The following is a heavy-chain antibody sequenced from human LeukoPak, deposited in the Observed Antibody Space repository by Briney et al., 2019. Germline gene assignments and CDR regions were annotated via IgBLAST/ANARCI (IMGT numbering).Heavy chain of an antibody. V-gene: IGHV1-2*02. J-gene: IGHJ4*02. CDR1: GYTFTGYY. Sequence: ASVKVSCKASGYTFTGYYIHWVRPAPGQGLEWMGLIKPNSGATNYSQKFQGRVTMTRDTSISTAYMELSSLTSDDTAVYYCARDLEGYHYGPGNYPQWGQGTLVTVSS. CDR3: ARDLEGYHYGPGNYPQ. D-gene: IGHD3-10*01. CDR2: IKPNSGAT.